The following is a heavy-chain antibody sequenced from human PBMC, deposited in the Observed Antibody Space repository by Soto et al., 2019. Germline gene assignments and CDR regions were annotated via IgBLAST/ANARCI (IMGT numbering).Heavy chain of an antibody. Sequence: GGSLRLSCAASGITFSNYGMHWVRQAPGKGLEWVAVISNDGNNKYYADSVKGRFTISRDNSKNTPYLQMNSLRAEDTAVYYCAKDAGGLTYYFDYWGQGTLVTVSS. D-gene: IGHD7-27*01. CDR1: GITFSNYG. CDR3: AKDAGGLTYYFDY. J-gene: IGHJ4*02. V-gene: IGHV3-30*18. CDR2: ISNDGNNK.